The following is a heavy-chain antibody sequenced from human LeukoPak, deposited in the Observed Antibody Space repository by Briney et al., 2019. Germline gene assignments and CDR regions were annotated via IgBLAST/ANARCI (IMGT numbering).Heavy chain of an antibody. CDR3: VREVGAPGSFDI. CDR2: INSDGSVT. Sequence: GGPLRLSCVGSQFSFSKNWMHWVRQAPGKGLMWVARINSDGSVTDYADSVKGRFAISRDNAKNTLFLQMNSLRAEDTALFYCVREVGAPGSFDIWGQGTLVTVSS. V-gene: IGHV3-74*01. D-gene: IGHD1-26*01. CDR1: QFSFSKNW. J-gene: IGHJ3*02.